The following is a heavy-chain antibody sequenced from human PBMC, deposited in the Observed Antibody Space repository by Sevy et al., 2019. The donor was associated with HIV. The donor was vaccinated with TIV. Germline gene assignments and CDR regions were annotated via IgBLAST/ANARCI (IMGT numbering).Heavy chain of an antibody. CDR2: IKHDGSEQ. CDR1: GFYFRSYW. D-gene: IGHD3-10*01. CDR3: ARERQEEDKSGAKFDY. V-gene: IGHV3-7*01. Sequence: GGSLRLSCEVSGFYFRSYWMSWVRQAPGKGLEWVANIKHDGSEQYYLDSVKGRFTVSRDNGKNSLYLQMTSLRVYDAALYYCARERQEEDKSGAKFDYWGRGTLVTVSS. J-gene: IGHJ4*02.